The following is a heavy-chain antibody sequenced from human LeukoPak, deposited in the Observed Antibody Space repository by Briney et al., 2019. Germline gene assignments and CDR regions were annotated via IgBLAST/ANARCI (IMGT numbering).Heavy chain of an antibody. Sequence: ASVKVSCKASGYTFTDYYMHWVRQAPGQALEWMGWINPNNGATKYAQKFQGRVTMSRDTSISTAYMEVSSLRSDDTAVYYCARVASTPYWGQGTLVTVSS. CDR3: ARVASTPY. V-gene: IGHV1-2*02. J-gene: IGHJ4*02. CDR1: GYTFTDYY. CDR2: INPNNGAT. D-gene: IGHD5-24*01.